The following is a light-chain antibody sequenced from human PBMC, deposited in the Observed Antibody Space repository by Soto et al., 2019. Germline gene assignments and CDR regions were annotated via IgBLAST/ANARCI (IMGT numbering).Light chain of an antibody. CDR1: TSNIGAGYD. CDR2: GNN. V-gene: IGLV1-40*01. CDR3: QSYDSSLSGWV. J-gene: IGLJ3*02. Sequence: QSVLTQPPSVSGAPGQRVTISCTGSTSNIGAGYDVHWYQHLPGTAPKLLIYGNNNRPSGVPDRFSGSKSGASAALAITGLQPEDEADYYCQSYDSSLSGWVFGGGTKLTVL.